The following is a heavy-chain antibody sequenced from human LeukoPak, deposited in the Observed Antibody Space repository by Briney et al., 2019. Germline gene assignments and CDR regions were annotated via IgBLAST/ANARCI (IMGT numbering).Heavy chain of an antibody. CDR1: GYTISSGYY. Sequence: PPETLSLTCTVSGYTISSGYYWGWIRQPPGKGLEWIGSIYQSGSTYYNPSLKSRVTISVDTSKNQFSLKLTSVTAADTAVYYCARESKARGMDYWGQGTLVTVSS. CDR3: ARESKARGMDY. J-gene: IGHJ4*02. CDR2: IYQSGST. V-gene: IGHV4-38-2*02.